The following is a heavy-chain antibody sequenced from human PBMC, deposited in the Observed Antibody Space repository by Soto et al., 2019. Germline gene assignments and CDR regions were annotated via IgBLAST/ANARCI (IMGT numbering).Heavy chain of an antibody. CDR1: GGSISSSSYY. CDR3: AIHPRYFGSGTLVRFDY. D-gene: IGHD3-10*01. V-gene: IGHV4-39*01. J-gene: IGHJ4*02. CDR2: IYYSGST. Sequence: SETLSLTCTVSGGSISSSSYYWGWIRQPPGKGLEWIGSIYYSGSTYYNPSLKSRVTISVDTSKNQFSLKLSSVTAADTAVYYCAIHPRYFGSGTLVRFDYWGQGTLVTVPQ.